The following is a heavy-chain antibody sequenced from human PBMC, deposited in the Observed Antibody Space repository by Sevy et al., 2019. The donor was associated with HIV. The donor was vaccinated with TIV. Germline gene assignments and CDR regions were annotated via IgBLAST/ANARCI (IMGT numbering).Heavy chain of an antibody. CDR3: ARDGGYSVKWYPLY. CDR1: GFAFSTHA. D-gene: IGHD1-26*01. CDR2: ISYEGTET. V-gene: IGHV3-30-3*01. J-gene: IGHJ4*01. Sequence: EGSLRLSCAASGFAFSTHAMHWVRQAPGKGLEWVAVISYEGTETFYAASVEGQFTISRDNSKNMLSLQINSLRPEDTAVYYCARDGGYSVKWYPLYWGHGTLVTVSS.